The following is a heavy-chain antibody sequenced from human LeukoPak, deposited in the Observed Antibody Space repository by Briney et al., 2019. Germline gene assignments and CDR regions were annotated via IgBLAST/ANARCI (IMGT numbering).Heavy chain of an antibody. J-gene: IGHJ4*02. D-gene: IGHD6-6*01. Sequence: SETLSLTCTVSGGSISSSSYYWGWIRQPPGKGLEWIGSIYYSGSTYYNPSLKSRVTISVGTSKNQFSLKLSSVTAADTAVYYCASYSSSSSGVWAFDYWGQGTLVTVSS. V-gene: IGHV4-39*01. CDR1: GGSISSSSYY. CDR3: ASYSSSSSGVWAFDY. CDR2: IYYSGST.